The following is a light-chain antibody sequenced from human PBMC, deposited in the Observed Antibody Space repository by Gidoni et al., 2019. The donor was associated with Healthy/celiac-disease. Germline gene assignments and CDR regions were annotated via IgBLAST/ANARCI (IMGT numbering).Light chain of an antibody. Sequence: DIQMTQSPSSLSASVGDRVTITCRASQSISSYLNWYQQKPGKAPKLLIYAASSLQSGVPSRVSGSGSGTDFTLTISSLQPEDFATYYCQQSYSTPRTLGQGTKLEIK. V-gene: IGKV1-39*01. CDR1: QSISSY. J-gene: IGKJ2*01. CDR3: QQSYSTPRT. CDR2: AAS.